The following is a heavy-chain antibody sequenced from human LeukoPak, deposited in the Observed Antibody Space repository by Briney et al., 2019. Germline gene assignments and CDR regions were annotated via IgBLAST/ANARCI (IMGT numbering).Heavy chain of an antibody. CDR2: IDSGGST. J-gene: IGHJ4*02. D-gene: IGHD5-12*01. CDR3: AKSFGRESGYELYCFDF. Sequence: GGSLRLSCAASGFTVSSNYMSWVRQAPGKGLEWVSVIDSGGSTYYADSVKGRFTISRDNSQNTLYLQMNSLRAEDTAVYYCAKSFGRESGYELYCFDFWGQGTQVTVSS. CDR1: GFTVSSNY. V-gene: IGHV3-53*01.